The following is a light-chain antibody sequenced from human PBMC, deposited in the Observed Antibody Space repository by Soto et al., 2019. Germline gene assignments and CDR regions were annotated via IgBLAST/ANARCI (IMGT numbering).Light chain of an antibody. J-gene: IGLJ3*02. CDR3: SSFAGSNEVV. CDR1: SSDVGAYNY. Sequence: QSALTQPPSASGSPGQSVTISCTGTSSDVGAYNYVSWYQQHPGKAPKVMIFEVSKRPSGVPDRFSGSKSGNTASLTVSGLQAEDEADYYCSSFAGSNEVVFGGGTKQTVL. CDR2: EVS. V-gene: IGLV2-8*01.